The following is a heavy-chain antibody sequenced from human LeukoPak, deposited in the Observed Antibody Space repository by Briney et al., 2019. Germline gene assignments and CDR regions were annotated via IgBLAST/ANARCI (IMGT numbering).Heavy chain of an antibody. J-gene: IGHJ4*02. D-gene: IGHD3-3*01. CDR3: ARGRGERGYDFWSGPVDFDY. Sequence: SETLSLTCTVSGGSISSSSYYWGWIRQPPGKGLEWIGSIYYSGSTYYNPSLKSRVTISVDTSKNQFSLKLSSVTAADTAVYYCARGRGERGYDFWSGPVDFDYWGQGTLVTVSS. V-gene: IGHV4-39*01. CDR1: GGSISSSSYY. CDR2: IYYSGST.